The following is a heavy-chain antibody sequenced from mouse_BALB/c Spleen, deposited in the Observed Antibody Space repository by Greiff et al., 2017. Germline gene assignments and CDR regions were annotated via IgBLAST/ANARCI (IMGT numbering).Heavy chain of an antibody. D-gene: IGHD2-3*01. CDR3: ARDGYYSY. J-gene: IGHJ3*01. Sequence: EVKLVESGGGLVKPGGSLKLSCAASGFTFSDYYMYWVRQTPEKRLEWVATISDGGSYTYYPDSVKGRFTISRDNAKNNLYLQMSSLKSEDTAMYYCARDGYYSYWGQGNLVTVSA. CDR1: GFTFSDYY. CDR2: ISDGGSYT. V-gene: IGHV5-4*02.